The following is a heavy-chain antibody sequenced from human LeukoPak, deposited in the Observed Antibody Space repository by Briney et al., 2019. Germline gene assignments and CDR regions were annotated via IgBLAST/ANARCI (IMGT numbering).Heavy chain of an antibody. J-gene: IGHJ6*02. D-gene: IGHD6-6*01. Sequence: ASVKVSCKASGYTFTGYYMHWVRQAPGQGLEWMGWINPNSGGTNYAQKFQGWVTMTRDTSISTAYMELSRLRSDDTAVYYCACGDSSCYYGMDVWGQGTTVTVSS. CDR2: INPNSGGT. CDR3: ACGDSSCYYGMDV. CDR1: GYTFTGYY. V-gene: IGHV1-2*04.